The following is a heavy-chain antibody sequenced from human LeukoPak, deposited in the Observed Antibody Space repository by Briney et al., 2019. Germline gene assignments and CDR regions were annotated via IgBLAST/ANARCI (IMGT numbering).Heavy chain of an antibody. D-gene: IGHD3-10*01. Sequence: GASVKVSCKASGYTFTSYDINWVRQATGQGPEWMGWMNPNSGDTGYAQKFQGRVTMTRDTSITTAYLELSSLRSEDTAVYYCARSAFGSGVYFDSWGQGTLVTVSS. V-gene: IGHV1-8*01. CDR1: GYTFTSYD. CDR2: MNPNSGDT. J-gene: IGHJ4*02. CDR3: ARSAFGSGVYFDS.